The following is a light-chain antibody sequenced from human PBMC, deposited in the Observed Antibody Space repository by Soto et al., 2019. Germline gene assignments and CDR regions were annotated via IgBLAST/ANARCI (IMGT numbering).Light chain of an antibody. Sequence: QSVLTQPPSVSGAPGQRVTISCTGSSSNIGAGYDVHWYQQLPGTAPKLLIYGNSNRPSGVPDRFSGSKSGTSASLAITGLQAEDDAHYYCQSYLCSLGALDVFCTGTKFTVL. CDR2: GNS. J-gene: IGLJ1*01. CDR3: QSYLCSLGALDV. CDR1: SSNIGAGYD. V-gene: IGLV1-40*01.